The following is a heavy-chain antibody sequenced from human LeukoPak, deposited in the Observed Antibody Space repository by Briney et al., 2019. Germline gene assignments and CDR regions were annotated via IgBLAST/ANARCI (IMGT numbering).Heavy chain of an antibody. V-gene: IGHV1-58*02. CDR2: IVVGSGHT. CDR1: GFSFTTSA. CDR3: AADHQFSGWESAYGMDV. J-gene: IGHJ6*02. D-gene: IGHD6-19*01. Sequence: SVKVSCKASGFSFTTSAMQWVRQARGQRLEWIGWIVVGSGHTRYAQKFQERITITRGMSTSTAYMQLSSLRSEDTAVYYCAADHQFSGWESAYGMDVWGQRTTVTVSS.